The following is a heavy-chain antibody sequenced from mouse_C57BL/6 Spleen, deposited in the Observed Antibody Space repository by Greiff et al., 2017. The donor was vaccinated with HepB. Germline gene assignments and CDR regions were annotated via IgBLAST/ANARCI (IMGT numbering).Heavy chain of an antibody. D-gene: IGHD1-1*01. CDR2: IHPNSGST. Sequence: VQLQQSGAELVKPGASVKLSCKASGYTFTSYWMHWVKQRPGQGLEWIGMIHPNSGSTNYNEKFKSKATLTVDKSSSTAYMQLSSLTSEDSAVYYCARSSYGSSNYWGQGTTLTVSS. CDR1: GYTFTSYW. V-gene: IGHV1-64*01. J-gene: IGHJ2*01. CDR3: ARSSYGSSNY.